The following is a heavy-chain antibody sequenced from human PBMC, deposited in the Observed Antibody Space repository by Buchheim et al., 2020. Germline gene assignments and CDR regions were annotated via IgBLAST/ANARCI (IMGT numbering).Heavy chain of an antibody. CDR1: GGSFSGYY. D-gene: IGHD6-13*01. Sequence: QVQLQQWGAGLLKPSETLSLTCAVYGGSFSGYYWSWIRQPPGKGLEWIGEINHSGSTNYNPSLKSRVTISVDTSKNKFSLKLISVTAADTAVYYCANSRSRSGKFDYWGQGTL. V-gene: IGHV4-34*01. J-gene: IGHJ4*02. CDR2: INHSGST. CDR3: ANSRSRSGKFDY.